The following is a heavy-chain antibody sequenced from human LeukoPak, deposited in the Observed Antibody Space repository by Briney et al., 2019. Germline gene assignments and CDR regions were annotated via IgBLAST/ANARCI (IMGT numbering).Heavy chain of an antibody. V-gene: IGHV3-21*01. CDR3: ASSGSYTGRWFDP. Sequence: PGGSLRLSCAASGFTFSSYSMNWVRQAPGKGLEWVSSISSSSSYIYYADSVKGRFTISRDNAKNSLYLQMNSLRAEDTAVYYCASSGSYTGRWFDPWGQGTLVTVSS. CDR2: ISSSSSYI. CDR1: GFTFSSYS. J-gene: IGHJ5*02. D-gene: IGHD1-26*01.